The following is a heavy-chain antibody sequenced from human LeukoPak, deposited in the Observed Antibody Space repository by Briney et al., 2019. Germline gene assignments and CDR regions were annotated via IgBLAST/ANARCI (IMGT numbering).Heavy chain of an antibody. J-gene: IGHJ5*02. V-gene: IGHV4-34*01. CDR3: AGYSSSWPRSPYNWFDP. CDR2: INHSGST. Sequence: KPSETLSLTCAVYGGSFSGYYWSWIRQPPGKGLEWIGEINHSGSTNYNPSLKSRATISVDTSKNQFSLKLSSVTAADTAVYYCAGYSSSWPRSPYNWFDPWGQGTLVTVSS. D-gene: IGHD6-13*01. CDR1: GGSFSGYY.